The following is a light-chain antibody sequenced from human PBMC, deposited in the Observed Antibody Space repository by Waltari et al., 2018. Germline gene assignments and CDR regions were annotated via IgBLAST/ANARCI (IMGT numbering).Light chain of an antibody. CDR2: WAS. Sequence: DIIMTQSPDSLAVSLGERATLNCKSNQSLLYDANNRDYLACFHKKPGTPPTFLIYWASTRESGVPDRFSGSGSGTDFTLTITSLQAEDVGVYYCQQYYTHPITFGQGTRLEI. CDR3: QQYYTHPIT. CDR1: QSLLYDANNRDY. J-gene: IGKJ5*01. V-gene: IGKV4-1*01.